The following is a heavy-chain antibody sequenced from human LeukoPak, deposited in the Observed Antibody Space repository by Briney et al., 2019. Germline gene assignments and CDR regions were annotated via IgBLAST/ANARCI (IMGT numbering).Heavy chain of an antibody. V-gene: IGHV4-4*07. CDR1: GGSLSNHY. CDR2: IFHTGST. CDR3: ARGPLGGESFDI. D-gene: IGHD3-16*01. Sequence: PSETLSLTCTVSGGSLSNHYWNWIRHPAGTRLEYIGRIFHTGSTNYNPSLKSRVTMSVDTSNNQFSLNLTSVTAADTAVYYCARGPLGGESFDIWGQGTMVTVSS. J-gene: IGHJ3*02.